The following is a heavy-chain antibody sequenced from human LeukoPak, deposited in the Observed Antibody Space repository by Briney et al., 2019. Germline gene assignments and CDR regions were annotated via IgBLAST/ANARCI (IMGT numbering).Heavy chain of an antibody. J-gene: IGHJ3*02. D-gene: IGHD2-15*01. CDR2: IYYSGST. CDR1: GGSISSYY. Sequence: KPSETLPLTCTVSGGSISSYYWSWIRQPPGKGLEWIGYIYYSGSTNYNPSLKSRVTISVDTSKNQFSLKLSSVTAADTAVYYCARVDGPGLCSGGSCYSKFLSYAFDIWGQGTMVTVSS. CDR3: ARVDGPGLCSGGSCYSKFLSYAFDI. V-gene: IGHV4-59*01.